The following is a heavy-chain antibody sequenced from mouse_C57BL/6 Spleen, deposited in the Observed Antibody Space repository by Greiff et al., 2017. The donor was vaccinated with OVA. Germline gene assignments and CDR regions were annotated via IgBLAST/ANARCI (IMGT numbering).Heavy chain of an antibody. CDR2: INPSNGGT. V-gene: IGHV1-53*01. CDR1: GYTFTSYW. Sequence: QVQLQHPGTELVKPGASVKLSCKASGYTFTSYWMHWVKQRPGQGLEWIGNINPSNGGTNYNEKFKSKATLTVDKSSSTAYMQLSSLTSEDSAVYYCARSGGPHWYFDVWGTGTTVTVSS. J-gene: IGHJ1*03. CDR3: ARSGGPHWYFDV.